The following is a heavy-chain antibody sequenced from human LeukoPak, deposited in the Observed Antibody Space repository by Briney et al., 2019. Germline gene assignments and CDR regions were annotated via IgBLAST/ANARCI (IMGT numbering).Heavy chain of an antibody. V-gene: IGHV5-51*01. CDR1: GYSFTNYW. CDR2: TYFSDSDT. CDR3: ARHRPGYTGGPYYFDF. Sequence: GESLKISCKGSGYSFTNYWIAWVRQMPGKGLEWMGITYFSDSDTRYSPSFQGQVTISADKSINTAYLQWSSLKASDTAMYYCARHRPGYTGGPYYFDFWGQGTLVTVSS. D-gene: IGHD2-2*02. J-gene: IGHJ4*02.